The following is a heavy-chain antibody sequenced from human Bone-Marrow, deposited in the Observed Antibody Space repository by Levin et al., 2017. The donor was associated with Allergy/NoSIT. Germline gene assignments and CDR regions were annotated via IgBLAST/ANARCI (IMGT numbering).Heavy chain of an antibody. CDR2: INSDGSST. CDR3: ARDPRLWAAVDPEGSVGWFDP. D-gene: IGHD6-19*01. J-gene: IGHJ5*02. Sequence: GGSLRLSCAASGFTFSSYWMHWVRQAPGKGLVWVSRINSDGSSTSYADSVKGRFTISRDNAKNTLYLQMNSLRAEDTAVYYCARDPRLWAAVDPEGSVGWFDPWGQGTLVTVSS. CDR1: GFTFSSYW. V-gene: IGHV3-74*01.